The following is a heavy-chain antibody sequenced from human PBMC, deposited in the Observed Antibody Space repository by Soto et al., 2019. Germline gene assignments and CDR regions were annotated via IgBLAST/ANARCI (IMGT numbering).Heavy chain of an antibody. CDR2: IYPGDSDT. J-gene: IGHJ4*02. CDR1: GYSFTIYC. V-gene: IGHV5-51*01. CDR3: ASSRDFWSGYLAFDY. Sequence: GESLKISCNGSGYSFTIYCIGLVLQMPGKGLEWMGIIYPGDSDTRYSPSFQGQVTISADKSISTAYLQWSSLKASDTAMYYCASSRDFWSGYLAFDYWGQGTLVTVSS. D-gene: IGHD3-3*01.